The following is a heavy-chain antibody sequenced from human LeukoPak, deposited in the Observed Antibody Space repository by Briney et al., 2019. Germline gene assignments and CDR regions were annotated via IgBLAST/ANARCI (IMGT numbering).Heavy chain of an antibody. V-gene: IGHV3-23*01. D-gene: IGHD2-15*01. J-gene: IGHJ4*02. CDR3: AKAIGYCSGGSCYSES. CDR1: GFTFSSYA. CDR2: ISGSGGST. Sequence: GGSLRLSCAASGFTFSSYAMSWVRQAPGKGLEWVSAISGSGGSTYYADSVKGRFTISRDNSKNTLYLQMNSLRAEDTAVYYCAKAIGYCSGGSCYSESWGQGTLVAASS.